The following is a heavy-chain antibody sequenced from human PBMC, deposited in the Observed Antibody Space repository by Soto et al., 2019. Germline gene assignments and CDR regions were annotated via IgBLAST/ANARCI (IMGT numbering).Heavy chain of an antibody. J-gene: IGHJ6*03. D-gene: IGHD4-17*01. V-gene: IGHV3-21*01. CDR2: LSSSRSYI. Sequence: EVQLVESGGGLVKPGGSLRLSCAASGFTFSSYNMNWVRQAPGKGLEWVSSLSSSRSYIYYADSVKGRFTISRDTAKNSLYLKMNSLRAEDTAVYYCAGGGIMYGDYRSMDVWGKGTTVTVSS. CDR1: GFTFSSYN. CDR3: AGGGIMYGDYRSMDV.